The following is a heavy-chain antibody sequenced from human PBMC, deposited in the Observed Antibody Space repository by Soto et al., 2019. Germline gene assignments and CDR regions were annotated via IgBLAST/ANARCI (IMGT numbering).Heavy chain of an antibody. D-gene: IGHD6-19*01. CDR3: AHIAVAGTFDC. CDR1: GFSLSTSGVG. CDR2: IYWDDDK. Sequence: SGPTLVNPTQTLTLTCTFSGFSLSTSGVGVGWIRQPPGKALEWLALIYWDDDKRYSPSLKSRLTITKDTSKNQVVLTMTNIDPVDTATYYCAHIAVAGTFDCWGQGTRVAVSS. V-gene: IGHV2-5*02. J-gene: IGHJ4*02.